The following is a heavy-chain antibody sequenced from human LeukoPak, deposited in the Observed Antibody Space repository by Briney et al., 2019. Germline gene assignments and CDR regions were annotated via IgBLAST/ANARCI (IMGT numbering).Heavy chain of an antibody. V-gene: IGHV3-72*01. CDR2: TRNKANSYTT. J-gene: IGHJ4*02. CDR3: ARAETSSTSFVIFDY. D-gene: IGHD2-2*01. CDR1: GFTFSDHY. Sequence: GGSLRLSCAVSGFTFSDHYMDRVRQAPGKGLEWVGRTRNKANSYTTEYAASVKGRFTISRDDSKNLLYLQMHSLKAEDTAVYYCARAETSSTSFVIFDYWGQGTLVTVSS.